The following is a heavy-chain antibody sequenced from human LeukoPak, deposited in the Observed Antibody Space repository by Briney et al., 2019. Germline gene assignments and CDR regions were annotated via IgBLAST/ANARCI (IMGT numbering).Heavy chain of an antibody. J-gene: IGHJ4*02. CDR2: IDWDDDK. CDR1: GFTFSTYAM. Sequence: LRLSCAASGFTFSTYAMSWVRQAPGKALEWLARIDWDDDKYYSTSLKTRLTISKDTSKNQVVLTMTNMDPVDTATYYCARIGIAAAGPYFDYWGQGTLVTVSS. V-gene: IGHV2-70*11. CDR3: ARIGIAAAGPYFDY. D-gene: IGHD6-13*01.